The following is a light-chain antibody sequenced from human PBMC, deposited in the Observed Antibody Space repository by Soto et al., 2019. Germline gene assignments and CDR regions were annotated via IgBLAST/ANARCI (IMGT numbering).Light chain of an antibody. CDR1: QSVSSN. J-gene: IGKJ2*01. CDR3: QQYNNWPRT. CDR2: DAS. V-gene: IGKV3-15*01. Sequence: EIVMTQSPATLSVSPGERATLSCRTSQSVSSNLAWYQQKPGQVPRLLIYDASTRATGIPARFSGSGSGTDFTLTISSLQSEDFAVYYCQQYNNWPRTFGQGTNLEIK.